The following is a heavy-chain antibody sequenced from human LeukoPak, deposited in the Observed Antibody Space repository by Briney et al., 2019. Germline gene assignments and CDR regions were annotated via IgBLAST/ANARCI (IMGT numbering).Heavy chain of an antibody. CDR3: ASGYEGGFDP. CDR2: INQSGGT. Sequence: SETLSLTCAVYGGSFSGYYWSWIRQPPGKGLEWIGEINQSGGTNYNPSLKSRVTISVDTSKNQFSLKLSSVTAADTAVYYCASGYEGGFDPWGQGTLVTVSS. V-gene: IGHV4-34*01. D-gene: IGHD5-12*01. J-gene: IGHJ5*02. CDR1: GGSFSGYY.